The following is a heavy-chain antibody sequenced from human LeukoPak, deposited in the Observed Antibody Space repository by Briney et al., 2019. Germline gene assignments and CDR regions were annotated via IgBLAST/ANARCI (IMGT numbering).Heavy chain of an antibody. J-gene: IGHJ3*02. D-gene: IGHD6-19*01. CDR2: IYSGGST. CDR3: ARGSVAGHDAFDI. V-gene: IGHV3-53*01. CDR1: GFTVSSNY. Sequence: PGGSLRLSCAASGFTVSSNYMSWVRQAPGRGLEWVSVIYSGGSTYYADSVKGRFTISRDNSKNTLYLQMSSLRAEDTAVYYCARGSVAGHDAFDIWGQGTMVTVSS.